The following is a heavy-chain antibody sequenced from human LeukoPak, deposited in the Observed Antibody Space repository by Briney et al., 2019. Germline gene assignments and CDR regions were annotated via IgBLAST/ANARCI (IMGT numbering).Heavy chain of an antibody. CDR3: ARVADTAVVNSITGEYYYYYYYIDV. J-gene: IGHJ6*03. Sequence: GGALRLSCAASGFTFSSYWMHWVGGAPGKGLGWVSRINSDGRSASYADSVKGRFTISRDNAKNTLYLQMNSLRAEDTAVYYCARVADTAVVNSITGEYYYYYYYIDVWGKGTTVTVSS. CDR1: GFTFSSYW. D-gene: IGHD5-18*01. CDR2: INSDGRSA. V-gene: IGHV3-74*01.